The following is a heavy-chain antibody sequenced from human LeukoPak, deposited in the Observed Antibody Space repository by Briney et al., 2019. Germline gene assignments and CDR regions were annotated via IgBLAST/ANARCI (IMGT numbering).Heavy chain of an antibody. J-gene: IGHJ4*02. V-gene: IGHV1-18*01. Sequence: ASVRVSCKASGYPFNNYGISWVRQAPGQGLEWVGWISGYNGNTNYAQKFRGRSTMTTDTSTNTVYMELRSLRSDDTAVYYCARDTATVQHQDWGQGTLVTVST. D-gene: IGHD4-11*01. CDR3: ARDTATVQHQD. CDR1: GYPFNNYG. CDR2: ISGYNGNT.